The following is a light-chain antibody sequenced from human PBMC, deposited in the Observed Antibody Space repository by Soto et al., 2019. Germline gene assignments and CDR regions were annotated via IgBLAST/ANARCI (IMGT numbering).Light chain of an antibody. V-gene: IGKV3-20*01. CDR3: QQYNNWPPWT. J-gene: IGKJ1*01. CDR2: GAS. Sequence: EIVLTQSPGTLSLSPGERATLSCRASQSVSSSYLAWYQQKPGQAPRLLIYGASSRATGIPDRFSGGGSGTDFSLTISGLQSEDFAVYYCQQYNNWPPWTFGQGTKVEIK. CDR1: QSVSSSY.